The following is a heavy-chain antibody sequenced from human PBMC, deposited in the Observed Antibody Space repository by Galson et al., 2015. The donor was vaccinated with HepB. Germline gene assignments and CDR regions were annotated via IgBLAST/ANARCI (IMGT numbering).Heavy chain of an antibody. CDR1: GFSLSTSEEG. D-gene: IGHD4-17*01. V-gene: IGHV2-5*02. Sequence: PALVKPTQTLTLTCTFSGFSLSTSEEGVGVAWIRQPPGKALEWLALIYWDDDQRYSPSLKNRLTITKDSSKDQVVLIMTKMDPMDTATYYCAHIRDSASVRSDSWGRGAQVTVSS. CDR3: AHIRDSASVRSDS. CDR2: IYWDDDQ. J-gene: IGHJ4*02.